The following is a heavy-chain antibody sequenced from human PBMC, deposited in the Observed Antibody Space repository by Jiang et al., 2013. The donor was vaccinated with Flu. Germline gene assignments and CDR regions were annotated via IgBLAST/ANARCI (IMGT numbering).Heavy chain of an antibody. J-gene: IGHJ4*02. CDR2: ISYSGTS. Sequence: TCTVSGGSVNNYYWSWIRQPPGKGLEWVGHISYSGTSNXNPSLKSRVSISVDTSKSQVSLKLTSVTAADTAVYYCARHYPWGNPYFDLWGQGTLVTVSS. D-gene: IGHD3-16*01. CDR3: ARHYPWGNPYFDL. V-gene: IGHV4-59*08. CDR1: GGSVNNYY.